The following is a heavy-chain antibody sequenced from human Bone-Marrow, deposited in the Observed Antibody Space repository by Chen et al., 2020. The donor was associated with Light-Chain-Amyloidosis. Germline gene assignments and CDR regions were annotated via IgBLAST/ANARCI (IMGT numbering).Heavy chain of an antibody. CDR2: ISGNGATT. V-gene: IGHV3-23*04. CDR3: AKDALLSVSYRETT. J-gene: IGHJ5*02. Sequence: EVQLVESGGGLVQPGGSLRLSCAASGFTFRHYAMSWVRQAPGKGLEWISAISGNGATTFYADSVKGRFTISKDNSKNTLNLQMNSLRAEDSAVYYCAKDALLSVSYRETTWGQGTLVTVST. D-gene: IGHD3-16*01. CDR1: GFTFRHYA.